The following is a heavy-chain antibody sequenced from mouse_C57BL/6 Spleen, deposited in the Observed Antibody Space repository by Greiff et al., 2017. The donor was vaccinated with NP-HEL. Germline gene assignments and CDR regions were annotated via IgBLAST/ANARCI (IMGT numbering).Heavy chain of an antibody. CDR2: IAPNSGGT. Sequence: QVQLQQPGAELVKPGASVKLSCKASGYTFTRSWMHWVKQRPGRGLEWIGRIAPNSGGTTYNEQFKSKATLTVDKPSSTAYMQLSSLTSEDSAVYYCARPIYDGYYGDAMDYWGQGTSVTVSS. CDR3: ARPIYDGYYGDAMDY. V-gene: IGHV1-72*01. J-gene: IGHJ4*01. D-gene: IGHD2-3*01. CDR1: GYTFTRSW.